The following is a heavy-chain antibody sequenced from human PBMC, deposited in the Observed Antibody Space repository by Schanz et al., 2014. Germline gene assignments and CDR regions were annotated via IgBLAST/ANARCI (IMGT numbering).Heavy chain of an antibody. J-gene: IGHJ4*02. V-gene: IGHV3-21*02. CDR1: GFTFSYYN. Sequence: EVQLVESGGGLVQPGGSLRLSCEASGFTFSYYNMNWVRQAPGKGLEWVSSISNGGGYIYYADSVKGRFTISRDNSKNTLYLQMNSLRTEDTAVYFCAKSYDTSGYSGFDYWGQGTLVTVSS. D-gene: IGHD3-22*01. CDR2: ISNGGGYI. CDR3: AKSYDTSGYSGFDY.